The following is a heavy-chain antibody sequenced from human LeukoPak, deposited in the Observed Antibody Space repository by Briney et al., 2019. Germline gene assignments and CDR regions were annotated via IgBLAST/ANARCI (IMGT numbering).Heavy chain of an antibody. CDR3: ARLISSGWSFDY. CDR1: GGSISSYY. CDR2: IYYSGTT. J-gene: IGHJ4*02. V-gene: IGHV4-59*01. D-gene: IGHD6-19*01. Sequence: SETLSLTCTVSGGSISSYYWSWIRQPPGEGLEWIGYIYYSGTTNYNPSLKSRVTISVDTSKNRFSLKLSSVTAADTAVYYCARLISSGWSFDYWGQGTLVTVSS.